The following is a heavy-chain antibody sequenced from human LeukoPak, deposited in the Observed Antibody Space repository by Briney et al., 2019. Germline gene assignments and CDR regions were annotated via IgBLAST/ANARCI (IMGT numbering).Heavy chain of an antibody. J-gene: IGHJ3*02. V-gene: IGHV1-69*01. Sequence: SVKVSCKASGDTFSSYAISWVRQAPGQGLEWMGGIIPFFNTTKYAQRFQGRVTVTADESTCTAYMELSSLRSEDTAVYYCARRGRAFDIWGQGTMVTVSS. CDR1: GDTFSSYA. D-gene: IGHD3-10*01. CDR2: IIPFFNTT. CDR3: ARRGRAFDI.